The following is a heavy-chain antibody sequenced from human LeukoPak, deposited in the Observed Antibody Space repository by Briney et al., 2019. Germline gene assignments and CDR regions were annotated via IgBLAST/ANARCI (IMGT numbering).Heavy chain of an antibody. D-gene: IGHD3-9*01. CDR1: GGSISSSSYY. CDR2: IYYSGRT. V-gene: IGHV4-39*02. Sequence: SETLSLTCTVSGGSISSSSYYWGWIRQPPGKGLEWIGSIYYSGRTYYNPSLKSRVTISGDTSKNQFSLKLSSVTAADTAVYYCAREGRVRYCDWSHYYYYGMDVWGQGTTVTVSS. J-gene: IGHJ6*02. CDR3: AREGRVRYCDWSHYYYYGMDV.